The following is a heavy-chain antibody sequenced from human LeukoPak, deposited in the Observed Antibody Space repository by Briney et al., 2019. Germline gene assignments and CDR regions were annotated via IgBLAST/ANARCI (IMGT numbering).Heavy chain of an antibody. J-gene: IGHJ4*02. CDR3: ARFSSNTSDYYFDY. D-gene: IGHD4-11*01. CDR1: GGSISSGGYS. V-gene: IGHV4-30-2*01. CDR2: IYHSGST. Sequence: PSETLSLTCAVSGGSISSGGYSWSWIRQPPGKGLEWIGYIYHSGSTYYNPSLKSRVTISVDRSKNQFSLKLSSVTAADTAVYYCARFSSNTSDYYFDYWGQGTLVTVSS.